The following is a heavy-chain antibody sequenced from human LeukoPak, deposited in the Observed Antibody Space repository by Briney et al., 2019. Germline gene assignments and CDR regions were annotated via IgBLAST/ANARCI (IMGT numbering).Heavy chain of an antibody. J-gene: IGHJ4*02. Sequence: GGSLRLSCAASGFTFRSYAMTWVREDPGKGLEWVSVISGSGGSAYYADSVKGRFTISRDNFKNTLYLQMNSLTAEDTAVYYCAKGGTSSWYFVFDYWGQGVLVTVSS. D-gene: IGHD6-13*01. V-gene: IGHV3-23*01. CDR3: AKGGTSSWYFVFDY. CDR1: GFTFRSYA. CDR2: ISGSGGSA.